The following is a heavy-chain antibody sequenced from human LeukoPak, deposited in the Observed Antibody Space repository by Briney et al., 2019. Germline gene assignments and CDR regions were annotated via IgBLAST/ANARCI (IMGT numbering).Heavy chain of an antibody. J-gene: IGHJ4*02. D-gene: IGHD3-10*01. CDR2: MNPNSGNT. CDR1: GYTFTSYD. Sequence: GASVMVSCKASGYTFTSYDINWVRQATGQGLEWMGWMNPNSGNTGYAQKFQGRVTITRNTSISTAYMELSSLRSEDTAVYYCARRVSGSYYNPFDYWGQGTLVTVSS. CDR3: ARRVSGSYYNPFDY. V-gene: IGHV1-8*03.